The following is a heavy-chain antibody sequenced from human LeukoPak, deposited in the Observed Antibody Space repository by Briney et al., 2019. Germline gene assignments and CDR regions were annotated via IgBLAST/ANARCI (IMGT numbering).Heavy chain of an antibody. CDR3: ARGYDSGSYYRH. V-gene: IGHV4-34*01. CDR2: INHSGST. Sequence: SETLSLTCGVYGGSFSGYYWSWIRQPPGKGLEWIGEINHSGSTNYNPSLKSRVAISVDTSKNLFSLRLSFVTAADTAVYYCARGYDSGSYYRHWGQGTLVTVSS. D-gene: IGHD3-10*01. J-gene: IGHJ4*02. CDR1: GGSFSGYY.